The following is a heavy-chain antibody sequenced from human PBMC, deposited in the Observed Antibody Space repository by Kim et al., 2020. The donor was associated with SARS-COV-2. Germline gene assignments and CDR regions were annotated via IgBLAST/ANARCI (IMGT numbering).Heavy chain of an antibody. Sequence: TEYADSVMGRVTISRDNAKNTLYLQLSSLRPAETAVYYCVKGGRGAADSWGQGALVTVS. CDR2: T. CDR3: VKGGRGAADS. J-gene: IGHJ5*01. D-gene: IGHD3-10*01. V-gene: IGHV3-64D*06.